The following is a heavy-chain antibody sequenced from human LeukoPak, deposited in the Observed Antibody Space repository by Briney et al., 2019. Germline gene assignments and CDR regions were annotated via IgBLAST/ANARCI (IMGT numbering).Heavy chain of an antibody. V-gene: IGHV4-39*01. CDR3: ARHHRRYYGSGSYYIDY. Sequence: TSETLSLTCTVSGGSISSSSYYWGWIRQPPGKGLEWIGSIYYSGSTYYNPSLKSRVTISVDTSKNQFSLKLSSVTAADTAVYYCARHHRRYYGSGSYYIDYWGQGTLVTVSS. J-gene: IGHJ4*02. CDR2: IYYSGST. D-gene: IGHD3-10*01. CDR1: GGSISSSSYY.